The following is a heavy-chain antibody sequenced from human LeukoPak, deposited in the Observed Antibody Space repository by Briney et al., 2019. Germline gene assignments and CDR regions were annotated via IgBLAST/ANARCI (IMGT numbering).Heavy chain of an antibody. CDR2: INHSGST. J-gene: IGHJ5*02. D-gene: IGHD6-13*01. CDR3: ARGPRYSSSWSLGGWFDP. Sequence: SETLSLTCAVYGGSFSGYYWSWIRQPPGKWLEWIGEINHSGSTNYNPSLKSRVTISVDTSKNQFSLKLSSVTAADTAVYYCARGPRYSSSWSLGGWFDPWGQGTLVTVSS. CDR1: GGSFSGYY. V-gene: IGHV4-34*01.